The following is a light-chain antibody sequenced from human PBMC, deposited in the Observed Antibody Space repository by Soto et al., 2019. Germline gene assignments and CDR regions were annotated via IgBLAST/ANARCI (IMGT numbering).Light chain of an antibody. CDR2: AAS. V-gene: IGKV1-5*01. Sequence: GDRVTLTCQASQSVRDYVNLYQQRPGKAPNLLIYAASTLPRGVPSRFSGSGSGTKFTLTIASLQPDDFATYYCQKYETFSGKFGPGTKVDIK. CDR3: QKYETFSGK. J-gene: IGKJ1*01. CDR1: QSVRDY.